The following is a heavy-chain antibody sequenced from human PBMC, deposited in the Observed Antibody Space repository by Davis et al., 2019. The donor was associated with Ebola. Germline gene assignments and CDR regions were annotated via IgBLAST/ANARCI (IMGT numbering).Heavy chain of an antibody. CDR1: GGSISSSSYY. Sequence: SETLSLTCTVSGGSISSSSYYWSWIRQPPGKGLEWIGEINHSGSTNYNPSLKSRVTISVDTSKNQFSLKLSSVTAADTAVYYCARLRVGYGMDVWGQGTTVTVSS. V-gene: IGHV4-39*07. D-gene: IGHD1-26*01. CDR2: INHSGST. CDR3: ARLRVGYGMDV. J-gene: IGHJ6*02.